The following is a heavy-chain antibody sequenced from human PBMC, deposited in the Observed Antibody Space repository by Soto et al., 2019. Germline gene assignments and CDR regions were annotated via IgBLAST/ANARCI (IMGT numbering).Heavy chain of an antibody. D-gene: IGHD6-19*01. V-gene: IGHV1-69*13. Sequence: VASVNVSCKASGGTFSSYAISWVRQAPGQGLEWMGGIIPIFGTANYAQKFQGRVTITADESTSTAYMELSSLRSEGTAVYYCARVCPDSSGWYRNWFDPWGQGTLVTVSS. CDR1: GGTFSSYA. CDR2: IIPIFGTA. CDR3: ARVCPDSSGWYRNWFDP. J-gene: IGHJ5*02.